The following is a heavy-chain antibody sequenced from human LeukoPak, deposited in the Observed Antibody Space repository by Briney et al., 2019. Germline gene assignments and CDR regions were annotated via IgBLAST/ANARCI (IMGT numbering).Heavy chain of an antibody. CDR1: GYTFTSYA. CDR2: INAGNGNT. CDR3: AREAGGRDFWSGYYGPARAFDI. Sequence: ASVKVSCKASGYTFTSYATHWVRQAPGQRLEWMGWINAGNGNTKYSQKFQGRVTITRDTSASTAYMELSSLRSEDTAVYYCAREAGGRDFWSGYYGPARAFDIWGQGTMVTVSS. D-gene: IGHD3-3*01. J-gene: IGHJ3*02. V-gene: IGHV1-3*01.